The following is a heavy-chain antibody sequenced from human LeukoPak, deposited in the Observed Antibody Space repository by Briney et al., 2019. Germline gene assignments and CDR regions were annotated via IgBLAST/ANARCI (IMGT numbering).Heavy chain of an antibody. CDR1: GFTFSSYA. CDR2: TSSSGETT. Sequence: GXXLRPSCVASGFTFSSYAMSWVRQAAGKGLEWVSSTSSSGETTYYADSVKGRFTISRDNSRNTLYLQMNSLRAEDTAVYYCAKDRPNYYGTNGHYYRRDGDCWGQGTLVTVSS. CDR3: AKDRPNYYGTNGHYYRRDGDC. V-gene: IGHV3-23*01. D-gene: IGHD3-22*01. J-gene: IGHJ4*02.